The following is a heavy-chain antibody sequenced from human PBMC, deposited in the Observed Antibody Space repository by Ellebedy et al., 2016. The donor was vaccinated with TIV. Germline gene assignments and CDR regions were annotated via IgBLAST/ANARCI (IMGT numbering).Heavy chain of an antibody. V-gene: IGHV1-2*02. D-gene: IGHD7-27*01. Sequence: AASVKVTCKASGYTFTGNYMIWVRHDAGQGPEWLGGINLNSGDTNYAQKFQGRVTMTWDTSISTAYMELSRLRSDDTAVYYCARDPPWADMDVWGQGTTVTVSS. CDR1: GYTFTGNY. J-gene: IGHJ6*02. CDR3: ARDPPWADMDV. CDR2: INLNSGDT.